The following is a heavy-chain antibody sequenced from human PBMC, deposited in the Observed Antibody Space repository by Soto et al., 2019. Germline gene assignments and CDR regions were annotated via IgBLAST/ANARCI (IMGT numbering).Heavy chain of an antibody. D-gene: IGHD2-15*01. J-gene: IGHJ6*03. CDR3: ARVLFFGYMDV. Sequence: SETLSLTCAVYGGSFSGYYWSWIRQPPGKGLEWIGEINHSGSTNYNPSLKSRVTISVDTSKNQFSLKLSSVTAADTAVYYCARVLFFGYMDVWGKGTTVTVSS. V-gene: IGHV4-34*01. CDR2: INHSGST. CDR1: GGSFSGYY.